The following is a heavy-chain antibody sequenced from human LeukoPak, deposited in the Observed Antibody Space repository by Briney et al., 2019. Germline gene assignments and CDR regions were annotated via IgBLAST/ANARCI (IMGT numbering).Heavy chain of an antibody. CDR3: TTGGGIYMEQWLVQGGYYYYYMDV. D-gene: IGHD6-19*01. V-gene: IGHV3-15*01. CDR1: GFTFSNAW. Sequence: GGSLRLSCAASGFTFSNAWMSWVRQAPGKGLEWVGRIKSKTDGGTTDYAAPVKGRFTISRDDSKNTLYLQMNSLKTEDTAVYYCTTGGGIYMEQWLVQGGYYYYYMDVWGKGTTVTVSS. CDR2: IKSKTDGGTT. J-gene: IGHJ6*03.